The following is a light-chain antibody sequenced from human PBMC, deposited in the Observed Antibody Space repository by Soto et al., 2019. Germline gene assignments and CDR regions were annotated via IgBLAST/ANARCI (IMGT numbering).Light chain of an antibody. CDR1: SSNIGGGYD. CDR2: GNI. CDR3: QSYDSSLSAWV. V-gene: IGLV1-40*01. Sequence: QSVLTQPPSVSGAPGQRITISCTGSSSNIGGGYDVHWYQQLPGTAPKLLVYGNINRPSRVPDRFSGSKSDTSASLVITGLQAEDEADYYCQSYDSSLSAWVFGGGTKVTVL. J-gene: IGLJ3*02.